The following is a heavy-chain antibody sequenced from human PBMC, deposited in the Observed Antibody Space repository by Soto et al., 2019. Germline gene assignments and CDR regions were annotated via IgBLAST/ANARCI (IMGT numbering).Heavy chain of an antibody. CDR2: INPKSGGT. CDR3: ARVRQTVPALDYYYGMDV. Sequence: ASVKVSCKASGYTFTDYYMHWLRQAPGQGLEWMGWINPKSGGTKYVQKFQGRVIMTRDTSISTVFLEMTGLRSDESAVYYCARVRQTVPALDYYYGMDVWGHGTMVTVSS. V-gene: IGHV1-2*02. CDR1: GYTFTDYY. J-gene: IGHJ6*02. D-gene: IGHD2-2*01.